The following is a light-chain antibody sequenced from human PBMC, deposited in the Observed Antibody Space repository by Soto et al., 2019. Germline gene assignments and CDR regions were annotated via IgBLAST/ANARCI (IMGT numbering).Light chain of an antibody. CDR2: KAS. CDR3: QQYNSPPTT. J-gene: IGKJ1*01. Sequence: DIQMTQSPSTLSASVGDRVTITCRASQSISSWLAWYQQKPGKAPKLLIYKASSLESGVPSRFSGSGSGTEFTLTISSLQPDDFATYYCQQYNSPPTTFGQGTKVEIK. V-gene: IGKV1-5*03. CDR1: QSISSW.